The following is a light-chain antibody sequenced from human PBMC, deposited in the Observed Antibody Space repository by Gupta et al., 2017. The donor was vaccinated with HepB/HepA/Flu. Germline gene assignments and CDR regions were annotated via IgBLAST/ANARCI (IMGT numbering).Light chain of an antibody. Sequence: QSALTQPRSVSGSPGQSVTISCTGTSSDVGGYNYVSWYQQHPGKAPKLMIYDVSKRPSGVPDRFSGSKSGNTASLTISGLQAEEEADYYCCSYAGSYTFEGVFGGGTKLTVL. J-gene: IGLJ3*02. CDR3: CSYAGSYTFEGV. CDR2: DVS. CDR1: SSDVGGYNY. V-gene: IGLV2-11*01.